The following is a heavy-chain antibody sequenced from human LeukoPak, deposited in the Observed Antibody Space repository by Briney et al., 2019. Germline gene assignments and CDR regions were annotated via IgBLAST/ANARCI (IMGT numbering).Heavy chain of an antibody. J-gene: IGHJ4*02. CDR3: ARNLPAADY. Sequence: PGGSLRLSCSASDFTFSSFGMHWLRQAPGKGLEWVAFIGFDGQYKLYADSVKGRFTISRDNSKNTLYLQMNSLRAEDTAVYYCARNLPAADYWGQGTLVTVSS. CDR2: IGFDGQYK. CDR1: DFTFSSFG. D-gene: IGHD2-2*01. V-gene: IGHV3-33*01.